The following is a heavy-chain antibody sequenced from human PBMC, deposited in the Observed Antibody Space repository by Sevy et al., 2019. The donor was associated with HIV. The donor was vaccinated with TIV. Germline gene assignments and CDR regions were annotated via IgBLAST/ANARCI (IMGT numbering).Heavy chain of an antibody. CDR2: ISAYNGNK. D-gene: IGHD3-3*01. V-gene: IGHV1-18*01. CDR1: GYTFTSYG. J-gene: IGHJ5*02. Sequence: ASVKVSCKASGYTFTSYGISWVRQAPGQGLEWMGWISAYNGNKNYAQTLQGRVTMTTDTSTSTAYMELRSLRSDDTAVYYCARDRQRFLEWLLNKKPYNNWFDPWGQGTLVTVSS. CDR3: ARDRQRFLEWLLNKKPYNNWFDP.